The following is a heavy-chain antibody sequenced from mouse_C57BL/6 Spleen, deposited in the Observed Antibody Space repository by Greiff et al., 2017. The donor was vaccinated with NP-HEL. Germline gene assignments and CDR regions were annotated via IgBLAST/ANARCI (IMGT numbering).Heavy chain of an antibody. J-gene: IGHJ3*01. CDR1: GYAFSSSW. V-gene: IGHV1-82*01. D-gene: IGHD3-2*02. CDR3: ARVDSSSSWFAY. CDR2: IYPGDGDT. Sequence: QVQLQQSGPELVKPGASVKISCKASGYAFSSSWMNWVKQRPGQGLEWIGRIYPGDGDTNYNGKFKGKATLTADKSSSPAYMQLSSLTSEDSAVYFCARVDSSSSWFAYWGQGTLVTVSA.